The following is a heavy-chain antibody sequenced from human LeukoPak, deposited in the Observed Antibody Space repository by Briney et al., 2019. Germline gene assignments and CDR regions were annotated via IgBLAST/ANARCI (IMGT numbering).Heavy chain of an antibody. J-gene: IGHJ4*02. CDR1: GFTVSTNY. V-gene: IGHV3-66*01. D-gene: IGHD3-22*01. CDR3: ARESNSGYYLSY. Sequence: GGSLRLSCAASGFTVSTNYMSWVRQAPGKGLEWVSVIYSGGRTYYADSVKGRFTISRDNSKNTLYLQMNSLRAEDTAVYYCARESNSGYYLSYWGQGTLVTVSS. CDR2: IYSGGRT.